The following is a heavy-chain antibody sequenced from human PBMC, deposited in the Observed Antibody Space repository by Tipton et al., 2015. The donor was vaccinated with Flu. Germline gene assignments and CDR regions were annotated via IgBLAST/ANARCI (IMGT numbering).Heavy chain of an antibody. D-gene: IGHD3-22*01. CDR3: ARDGWGYYYDSSGHYFGY. Sequence: SLRLSCAASGFTFSSYWMSWVRQAPGKGLEWVANIKQDGSEKYYVDSVKGRFTISRDNAKNSLYLQMNSLRAEDTAVYYCARDGWGYYYDSSGHYFGYWGQGTLVTVSS. CDR1: GFTFSSYW. V-gene: IGHV3-7*01. CDR2: IKQDGSEK. J-gene: IGHJ4*02.